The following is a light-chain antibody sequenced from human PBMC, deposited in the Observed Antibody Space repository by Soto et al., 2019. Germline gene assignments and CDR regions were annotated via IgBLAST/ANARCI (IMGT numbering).Light chain of an antibody. CDR3: QSFDSSLSGSGV. Sequence: SVLTQPPSVSGAPGQRVTISCTGSSSNIGAGYDVHWYQQFPGTAPKLLIYGNTNRPSGVPDRFSGSKSGTSASLAITGLQAEDEADYYCQSFDSSLSGSGVFGGGTQLTVL. V-gene: IGLV1-40*01. CDR1: SSNIGAGYD. J-gene: IGLJ3*02. CDR2: GNT.